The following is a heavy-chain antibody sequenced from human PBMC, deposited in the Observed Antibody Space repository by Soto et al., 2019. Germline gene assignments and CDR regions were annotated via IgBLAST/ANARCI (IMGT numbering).Heavy chain of an antibody. D-gene: IGHD3-3*01. CDR2: IYYSGST. CDR3: ARATYYDFWSGYYSDYYYYGMDV. CDR1: GGSISSYY. Sequence: KPSETLSLTCTVSGGSISSYYWSWIRQPPGKGLEWIGYIYYSGSTNYNPSLKSRVTISVDTSKNQFSLKLSSVTAADTAVYYCARATYYDFWSGYYSDYYYYGMDVWGQGTTVTVSS. J-gene: IGHJ6*02. V-gene: IGHV4-59*01.